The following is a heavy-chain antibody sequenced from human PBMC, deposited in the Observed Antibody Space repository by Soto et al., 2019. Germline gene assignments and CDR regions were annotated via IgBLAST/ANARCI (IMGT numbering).Heavy chain of an antibody. Sequence: PSETLSLTCTVSGGSISSSSYYWGWILQPPGKGLEWIGSIYYSGSTYYNPSLKSRVTISVDTSKNQFSLKLSSVTAADTAVYYCARLSFPNWSYPGSDYFDYWGQGTLVTVSS. CDR1: GGSISSSSYY. CDR2: IYYSGST. CDR3: ARLSFPNWSYPGSDYFDY. J-gene: IGHJ4*02. D-gene: IGHD1-7*01. V-gene: IGHV4-39*01.